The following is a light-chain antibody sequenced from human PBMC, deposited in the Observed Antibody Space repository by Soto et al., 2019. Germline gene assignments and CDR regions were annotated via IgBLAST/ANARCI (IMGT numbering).Light chain of an antibody. Sequence: QSVLTQPPSASGSPGQSVTISCTGTSSDVGAYDRVSWYQQHPGKPPKLIIYAVTDRTSGVPDRFSGSKSGNTASLTVSGLQAEDEADYYCTSCITANTRCVFGSGTKLTVL. CDR2: AVT. CDR1: SSDVGAYDR. CDR3: TSCITANTRCV. V-gene: IGLV2-8*01. J-gene: IGLJ1*01.